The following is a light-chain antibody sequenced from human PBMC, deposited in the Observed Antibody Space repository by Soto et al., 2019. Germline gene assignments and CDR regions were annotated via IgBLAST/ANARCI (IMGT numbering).Light chain of an antibody. V-gene: IGKV3-20*01. CDR2: EIS. J-gene: IGKJ1*01. CDR1: QSVRKY. CDR3: QQYDSSPET. Sequence: LLTQSPVTLSLSPGERATLSCRASQSVRKYLAWYQQKRGQPPRLLIHEISNRATGVPARFSGSASGTDVTLTIRRVEPEDFAMYYCQQYDSSPETFGQGTMVEL.